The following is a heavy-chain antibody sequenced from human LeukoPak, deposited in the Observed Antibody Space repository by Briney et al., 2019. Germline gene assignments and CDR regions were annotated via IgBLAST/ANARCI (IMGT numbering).Heavy chain of an antibody. V-gene: IGHV3-74*01. J-gene: IGHJ4*02. D-gene: IGHD3-16*01. CDR3: ARADYGDYFDY. Sequence: GGSLRLPCAASGFTFSSYWMHWVRQAPGKGLVWVSRINSDGSSTSYADSVKGRFTISRDNSKNTLYLQMNSLRAEDTAVYYCARADYGDYFDYWGQGTLVTVSS. CDR2: INSDGSST. CDR1: GFTFSSYW.